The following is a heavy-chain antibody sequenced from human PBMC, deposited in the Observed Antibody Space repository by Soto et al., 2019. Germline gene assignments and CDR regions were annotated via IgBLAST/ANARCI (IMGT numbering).Heavy chain of an antibody. CDR3: ARTTRSGWYWVRQIYNGMDV. CDR2: ISYDGSNK. D-gene: IGHD6-19*01. Sequence: QVQLVESGGGVVQPGRSLRLSCAASGFTFSGYAMHWVRQAPGKGLEWVAVISYDGSNKYYADSVKGRFTISRDNSKKTLYLEMNSLRVEDTAVYYCARTTRSGWYWVRQIYNGMDVW. CDR1: GFTFSGYA. V-gene: IGHV3-30-3*01. J-gene: IGHJ6*01.